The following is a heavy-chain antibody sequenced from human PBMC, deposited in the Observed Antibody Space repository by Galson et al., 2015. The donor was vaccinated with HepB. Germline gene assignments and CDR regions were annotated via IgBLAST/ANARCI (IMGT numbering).Heavy chain of an antibody. CDR2: ISNRGDFI. Sequence: SLRLSCAASGFIFKNYNMNWVRQAPGKGLEWVSSISNRGDFIYYAESVRGRFTISRDNAKNSLFRQMNSLRAEDAAVYYCARDWGIAVAGTWWFDPWGQGTVVTVSS. V-gene: IGHV3-21*01. J-gene: IGHJ5*02. D-gene: IGHD6-19*01. CDR1: GFIFKNYN. CDR3: ARDWGIAVAGTWWFDP.